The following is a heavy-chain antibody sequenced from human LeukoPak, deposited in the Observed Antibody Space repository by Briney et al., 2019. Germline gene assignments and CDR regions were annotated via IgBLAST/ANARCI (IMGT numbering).Heavy chain of an antibody. Sequence: GASVKVSCKASGGTFSSYGISWVRQAPGQGLEWMGGIIPIFGTANYAQKFQGRVTITADESTSTAYMELSSLRSEDTAVYYCARSPYGDVGRFDPWGQGTLVTVSS. CDR1: GGTFSSYG. D-gene: IGHD4-17*01. CDR3: ARSPYGDVGRFDP. CDR2: IIPIFGTA. V-gene: IGHV1-69*13. J-gene: IGHJ5*02.